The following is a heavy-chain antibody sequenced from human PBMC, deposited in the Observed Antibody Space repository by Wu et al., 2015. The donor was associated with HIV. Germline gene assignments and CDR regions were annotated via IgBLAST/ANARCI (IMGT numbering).Heavy chain of an antibody. CDR2: MKPKSGDT. CDR3: AKADQRGYDYGHWNFDF. D-gene: IGHD5-18*01. J-gene: IGHJ2*01. V-gene: IGHV1-8*01. CDR1: GYNFTNYD. Sequence: QVQLVQSGAEMKKPGASVKVSCKASGYNFTNYDINWVKLTPGQGLEWMGWMKPKSGDTGYALTFLGRVTMTRDISTNTAYMELSSLRSDDTALYFCAKADQRGYDYGHWNFDFVGPVAPVVTVSS.